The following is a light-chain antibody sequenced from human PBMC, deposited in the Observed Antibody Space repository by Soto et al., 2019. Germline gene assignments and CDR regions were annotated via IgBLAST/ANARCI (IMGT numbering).Light chain of an antibody. CDR2: RAS. V-gene: IGKV1-5*03. CDR1: QTISNW. J-gene: IGKJ1*01. Sequence: DIQMTQSPSTLSASVGDRVTITCRASQTISNWLAWYQQKPGEAPKLLIYRASSLESGATSRFSGSGSGTEFTLTISSLQPDDFATYYCQHFNIYSWTFGQGTKVEIK. CDR3: QHFNIYSWT.